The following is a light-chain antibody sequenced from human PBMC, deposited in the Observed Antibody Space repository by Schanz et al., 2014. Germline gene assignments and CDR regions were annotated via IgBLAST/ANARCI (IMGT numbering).Light chain of an antibody. Sequence: QPVLTQSPSASASLGASVKLTCTLSSGHSSYDIAWHQQQPEKGPRYLMKLNSDGSHKKGDGIPDRFSGSSSGAERYLTISSLQSEDEADYYCQTWDTGLKVVFGGGTKLTVL. CDR3: QTWDTGLKVV. V-gene: IGLV4-69*01. CDR1: SGHSSYD. CDR2: LNSDGSH. J-gene: IGLJ2*01.